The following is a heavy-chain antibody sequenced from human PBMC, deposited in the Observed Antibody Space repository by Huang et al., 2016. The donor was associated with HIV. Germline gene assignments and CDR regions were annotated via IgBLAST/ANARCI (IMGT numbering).Heavy chain of an antibody. J-gene: IGHJ4*02. V-gene: IGHV1-18*01. CDR3: ARVPSDHFSDY. Sequence: QIQLVQSGPEVKKPGASVKVSCKASGYTFSIYGISWVRQAPGQGPGWMRWVSAYSGYTNYSQKFQGRVTMTADTSASTAYMDLRSLTSDDTAVYYCARVPSDHFSDYWGQGTLVTVSS. CDR1: GYTFSIYG. CDR2: VSAYSGYT.